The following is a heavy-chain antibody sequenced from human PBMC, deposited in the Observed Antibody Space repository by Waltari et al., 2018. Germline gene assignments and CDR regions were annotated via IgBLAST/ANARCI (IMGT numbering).Heavy chain of an antibody. Sequence: QLQLQESDPGLVKPSETLSLTCTVSGGSISSSSYYWGWIRQPPGKGLEWIGSIYYSGSTYYNPSLKSRVTISVDTSKNQFSLKLSSVTAADTAVYYCARRTTFDAFDIWGQGTMVTVSS. D-gene: IGHD4-17*01. CDR2: IYYSGST. CDR3: ARRTTFDAFDI. CDR1: GGSISSSSYY. J-gene: IGHJ3*02. V-gene: IGHV4-39*07.